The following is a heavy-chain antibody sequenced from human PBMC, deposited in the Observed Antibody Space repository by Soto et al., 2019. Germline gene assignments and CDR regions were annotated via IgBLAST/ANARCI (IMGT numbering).Heavy chain of an antibody. D-gene: IGHD3-10*01. CDR2: ISWKGGSI. J-gene: IGHJ6*03. V-gene: IGHV3-9*01. CDR3: ATGPGGYYGSGSQKTYYYYYMDV. Sequence: SLRLSCAASGFILDDYAFNWVRQAPGKGLEWVSGISWKGGSIGYADSVKGRLIISTDNAKNSLYLQMNSLRPEDTALYYCATGPGGYYGSGSQKTYYYYYMDVLGKGTTVTVSS. CDR1: GFILDDYA.